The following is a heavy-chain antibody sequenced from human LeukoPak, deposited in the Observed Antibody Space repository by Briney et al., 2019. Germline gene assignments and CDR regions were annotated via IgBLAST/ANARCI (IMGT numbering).Heavy chain of an antibody. V-gene: IGHV4-34*01. CDR1: GGSFSGYY. Sequence: SETLSLTCAGYGGSFSGYYWSWIRQPPGKGLEWIGSIYYSGSTYYNPSLKSRVTISVDTSKNQFSLKLSSVTAADTAVYYCARHKAYYDILTGYYTPSYYFDYWGQGTLVTVSS. CDR2: IYYSGST. J-gene: IGHJ4*02. D-gene: IGHD3-9*01. CDR3: ARHKAYYDILTGYYTPSYYFDY.